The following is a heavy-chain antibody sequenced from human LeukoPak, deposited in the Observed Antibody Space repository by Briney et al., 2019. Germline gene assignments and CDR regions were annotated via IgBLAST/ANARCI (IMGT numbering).Heavy chain of an antibody. Sequence: GGSLRLSCAASGFTFITYSMTWVRQAPGRGLEWVSAITGSGAFTDYADSVKGRFTISRDNPKNTLYLQMNSLRAEDTSVYYCARDLVGFFAYWGQGTLVTVSS. D-gene: IGHD2-15*01. CDR2: ITGSGAFT. CDR1: GFTFITYS. CDR3: ARDLVGFFAY. V-gene: IGHV3-23*01. J-gene: IGHJ4*02.